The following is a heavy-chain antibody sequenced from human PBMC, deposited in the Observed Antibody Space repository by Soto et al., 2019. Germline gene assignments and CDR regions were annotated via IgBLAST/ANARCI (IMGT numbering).Heavy chain of an antibody. J-gene: IGHJ3*02. CDR2: IGTAGDT. CDR3: AKDKGRGTWRDAFDI. D-gene: IGHD1-1*01. Sequence: QTGGSLRLSCAASGFTFSSYDMHWVRQATGKGLEWVSAIGTAGDTYYPGSVKGRFTISRDNSKNTLYLQMNSLRAEDTAVYYCAKDKGRGTWRDAFDIWGQGTMVTVSS. CDR1: GFTFSSYD. V-gene: IGHV3-13*01.